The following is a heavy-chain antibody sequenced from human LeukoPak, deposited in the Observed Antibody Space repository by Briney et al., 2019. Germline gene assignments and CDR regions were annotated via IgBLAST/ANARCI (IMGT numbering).Heavy chain of an antibody. CDR1: GFTFNSYW. J-gene: IGHJ4*02. Sequence: PGGSLRLSCAASGFTFNSYWMTWVRQAPGKGLEWVANIKQDGSEKYYVDSVKGRFTISRDNAKTSLYLQMNNLRVEDTAVYYCATAGDSSGSYRGRTFFGGQGTLVTVSS. D-gene: IGHD3-22*01. CDR2: IKQDGSEK. V-gene: IGHV3-7*01. CDR3: ATAGDSSGSYRGRTFF.